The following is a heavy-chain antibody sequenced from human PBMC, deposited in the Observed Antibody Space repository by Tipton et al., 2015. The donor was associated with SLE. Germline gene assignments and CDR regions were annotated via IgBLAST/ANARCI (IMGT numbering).Heavy chain of an antibody. Sequence: QSGPEVKKPGSSVKVSCKASGGTFSSYAVTWVRQAPGQGLGWMGGIIPIFGTANYAQKFQGRVTITADESTSTAYMELSSLRSEDTAVYYCVRGERRSGWGSPALWFRSWGQGTLVTVSS. V-gene: IGHV1-69*01. D-gene: IGHD3-10*01. J-gene: IGHJ4*02. CDR1: GGTFSSYA. CDR2: IIPIFGTA. CDR3: VRGERRSGWGSPALWFRS.